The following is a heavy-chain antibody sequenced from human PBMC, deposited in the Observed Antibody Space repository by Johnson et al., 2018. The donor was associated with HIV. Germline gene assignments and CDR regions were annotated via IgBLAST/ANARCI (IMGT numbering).Heavy chain of an antibody. CDR3: AKVRYYDRDAFDI. J-gene: IGHJ3*02. D-gene: IGHD3-22*01. CDR2: ISYDGSNK. V-gene: IGHV3-30*18. Sequence: QVQLVESGGGVVQPGRSLRLSCAASGFTFSSYGMHWVRQAPGKGLEWVAVISYDGSNKYYADSVKGRFTISRDNSKNTLYLQMNSLRAEDTAVYYCAKVRYYDRDAFDIWGPGTLVTVSP. CDR1: GFTFSSYG.